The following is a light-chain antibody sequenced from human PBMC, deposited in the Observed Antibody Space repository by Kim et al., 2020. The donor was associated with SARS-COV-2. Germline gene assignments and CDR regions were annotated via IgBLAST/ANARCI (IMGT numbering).Light chain of an antibody. J-gene: IGKJ3*01. V-gene: IGKV1-27*01. CDR1: QGIRNY. Sequence: APVGDRGAITCRSRQGIRNYRARYQQKPGKVPKLVIYSASTLQSGVPSRLSGSASGTDLNLTISSLQPEDVATYYCQKYNSAPDTVGPGTKVDIK. CDR3: QKYNSAPDT. CDR2: SAS.